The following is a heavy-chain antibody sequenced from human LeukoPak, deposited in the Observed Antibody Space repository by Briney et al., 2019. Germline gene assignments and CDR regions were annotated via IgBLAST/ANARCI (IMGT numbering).Heavy chain of an antibody. Sequence: GASVKVCCMASGYSFTDHYLHWLRQAPGQGLEWMAWIHPKTGVTNYAERFQGRLSLTRDTSISTLYMELNSLTSDDTAVYYCARDHNWGPDYWGQGNLVRVSS. V-gene: IGHV1-2*02. D-gene: IGHD7-27*01. J-gene: IGHJ4*02. CDR3: ARDHNWGPDY. CDR1: GYSFTDHY. CDR2: IHPKTGVT.